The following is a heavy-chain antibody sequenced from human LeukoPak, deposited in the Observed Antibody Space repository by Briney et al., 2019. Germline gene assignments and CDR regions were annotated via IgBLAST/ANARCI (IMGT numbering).Heavy chain of an antibody. J-gene: IGHJ4*02. V-gene: IGHV4-34*01. CDR3: ARRNKANVDIVATPNTLDY. CDR1: GGSFSAYY. CDR2: INHSGST. Sequence: SETLSLTCAVYGGSFSAYYWSWIRQPPGKGLEWIGEINHSGSTNYNPSLKSRVTISVDTSKNQFSLKLSSVTAADTAVYYCARRNKANVDIVATPNTLDYWGQGTLVTVSS. D-gene: IGHD5-12*01.